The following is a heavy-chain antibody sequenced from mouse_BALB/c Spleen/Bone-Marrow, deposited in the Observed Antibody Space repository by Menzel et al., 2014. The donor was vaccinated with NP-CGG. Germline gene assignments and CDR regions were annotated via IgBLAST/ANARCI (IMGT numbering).Heavy chain of an antibody. D-gene: IGHD2-1*01. CDR3: ATIYYGNSYAMDY. CDR1: GFTFSDYG. Sequence: EVKLMESGGGLVQPGGSRKLSCAASGFTFSDYGMAWVRQAPGKGPEWVAFISNLAYSIYYADTVTGRFTISRENAKNTLYLEMSSLRSEETAMYYCATIYYGNSYAMDYWGQGTSVTVSS. CDR2: ISNLAYSI. J-gene: IGHJ4*01. V-gene: IGHV5-15*02.